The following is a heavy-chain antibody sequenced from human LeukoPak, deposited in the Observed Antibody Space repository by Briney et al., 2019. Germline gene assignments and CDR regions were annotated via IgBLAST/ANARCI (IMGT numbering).Heavy chain of an antibody. CDR1: GGSISSSSYY. V-gene: IGHV4-39*01. CDR2: IYYSGST. D-gene: IGHD2-21*02. J-gene: IGHJ4*02. CDR3: ARVPFNYCGGDCHFDY. Sequence: SETLSLTCTVSGGSISSSSYYWGWIRQPPGKGLEWIGSIYYSGSTYYNPSLKSRVTISVDTSKSQFSLKLSSVTAADTAVYYCARVPFNYCGGDCHFDYWGQGTLVTVSS.